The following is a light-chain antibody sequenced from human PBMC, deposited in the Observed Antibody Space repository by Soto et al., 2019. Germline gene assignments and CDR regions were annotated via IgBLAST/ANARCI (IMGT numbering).Light chain of an antibody. CDR1: QGIRSA. Sequence: AIQLTQSPSSLSASVGDRVTITCRASQGIRSALGWYQQKPGKVPKLLIYAASTLQSGVPSRFSGSGFGTDFTLTINSLQPEDFATYYCQQANSPYTFGQGTKVDI. CDR2: AAS. J-gene: IGKJ2*01. CDR3: QQANSPYT. V-gene: IGKV1-6*01.